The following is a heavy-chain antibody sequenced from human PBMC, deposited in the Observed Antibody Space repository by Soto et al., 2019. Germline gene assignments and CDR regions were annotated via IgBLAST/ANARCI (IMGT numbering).Heavy chain of an antibody. Sequence: EVQLVESGGGLVKPGGSLRLSCAASGFTFSSYSMNWVRQAPGKGLEWVSSISSSSSYIYYADSVKGRFTISRDNAKNSLYLQMNSLRAEDTAVYYCARDGEYSGYDFDYWGQGTLVTVSS. CDR3: ARDGEYSGYDFDY. CDR2: ISSSSSYI. D-gene: IGHD5-12*01. V-gene: IGHV3-21*01. J-gene: IGHJ4*02. CDR1: GFTFSSYS.